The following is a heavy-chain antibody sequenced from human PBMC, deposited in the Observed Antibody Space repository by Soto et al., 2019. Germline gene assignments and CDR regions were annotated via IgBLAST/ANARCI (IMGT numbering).Heavy chain of an antibody. CDR2: ISAYSGNT. CDR1: GYTFTNYG. Sequence: ASVKVSCKASGYTFTNYGISWVRQAPGQGLEWMGWISAYSGNTYYAQKLQGRVTMTTDTPTSTAYMELRSLRSDDTAVYYCARGRGIAVAAAPDYWGQGTLVTVPQ. J-gene: IGHJ4*02. D-gene: IGHD6-19*01. CDR3: ARGRGIAVAAAPDY. V-gene: IGHV1-18*01.